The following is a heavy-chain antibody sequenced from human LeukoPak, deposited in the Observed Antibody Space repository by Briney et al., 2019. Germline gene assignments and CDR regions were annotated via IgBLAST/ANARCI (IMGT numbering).Heavy chain of an antibody. CDR3: AKEEGTATTFDS. D-gene: IGHD1-26*01. CDR1: GFSFDDYA. J-gene: IGHJ4*02. Sequence: PGGSLRLSCAASGFSFDDYAMHWVRQAPGRGLEWVSLISVDGSNTYYADSLKGRFTISRDNSKNSLYLQMNSLRTEDTALYYCAKEEGTATTFDSWGQGTLVTVSS. CDR2: ISVDGSNT. V-gene: IGHV3-43*02.